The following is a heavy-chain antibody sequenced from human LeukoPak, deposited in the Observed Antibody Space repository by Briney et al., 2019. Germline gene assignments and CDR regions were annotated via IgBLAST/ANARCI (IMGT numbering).Heavy chain of an antibody. CDR1: GFTFSSYA. J-gene: IGHJ6*02. D-gene: IGHD2-15*01. V-gene: IGHV3-30-3*01. CDR2: ISYDGSNK. Sequence: GSLRLSCAASGFTFSSYAMHWVRQAPGKGLEWVAVISYDGSNKYYTDSVKGRFTISRDNSKNTLYLQVNSLRAEDTAVYYCARDKLYCSGGSCRDYYGMDVWGQGTTVTVSS. CDR3: ARDKLYCSGGSCRDYYGMDV.